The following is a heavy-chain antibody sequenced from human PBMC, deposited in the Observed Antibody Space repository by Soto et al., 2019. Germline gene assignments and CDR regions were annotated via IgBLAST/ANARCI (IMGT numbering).Heavy chain of an antibody. CDR1: GGSFSGYY. V-gene: IGHV4-34*01. J-gene: IGHJ6*02. Sequence: PSETLSLTCAVYGGSFSGYYWSCIRQPLGKGREWIGEINHSGSTNYNPSLKSRVTISVDTSKNQFSLKLSSVTAADTAVYYCAGAAAGSSRSYGYYYYGMDVWGQGTTVT. D-gene: IGHD6-13*01. CDR3: AGAAAGSSRSYGYYYYGMDV. CDR2: INHSGST.